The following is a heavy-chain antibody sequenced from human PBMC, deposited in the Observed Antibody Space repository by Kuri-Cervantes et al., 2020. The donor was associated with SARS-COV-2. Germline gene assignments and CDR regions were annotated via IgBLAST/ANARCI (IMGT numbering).Heavy chain of an antibody. D-gene: IGHD2-2*01. CDR2: TYYRSKWYN. J-gene: IGHJ4*02. Sequence: SQTLSLTCAISGDSVSSNSAAWNWIRQSPSRGLEWLGRTYYRSKWYNDYAVSVKSRITINPDTSKNQFSLQLNSVTPEDTAVYYCARQPYQLLPQGGFYYFDYWGQGTLVTVSS. V-gene: IGHV6-1*01. CDR1: GDSVSSNSAA. CDR3: ARQPYQLLPQGGFYYFDY.